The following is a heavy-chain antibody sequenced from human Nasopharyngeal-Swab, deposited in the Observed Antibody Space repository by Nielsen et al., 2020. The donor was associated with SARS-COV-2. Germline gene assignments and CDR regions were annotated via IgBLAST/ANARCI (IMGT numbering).Heavy chain of an antibody. CDR1: GFTFSSYS. CDR3: ARDAIAAAGIEYYFDY. Sequence: GGPLRLSCAASGFTFSSYSMNWVRQAPGKGLEWVSSISSSSSYIYYADSVKGRFTISRDNAKNSLYLQMNSLRAEDTAVYYCARDAIAAAGIEYYFDYWGQGTLVTVSS. V-gene: IGHV3-21*01. J-gene: IGHJ4*02. D-gene: IGHD6-13*01. CDR2: ISSSSSYI.